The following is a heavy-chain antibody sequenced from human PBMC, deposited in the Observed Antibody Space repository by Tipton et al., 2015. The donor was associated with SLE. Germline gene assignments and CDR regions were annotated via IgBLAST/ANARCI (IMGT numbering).Heavy chain of an antibody. CDR2: VYTSGST. CDR3: ARHNFDFWSGYPGYYFDY. Sequence: TLSLTCTVSGGSINSGNYYWSWIRQPAGKGLEWIGRVYTSGSTNYNPSLKSRVTISVDTSKNQFSLKLSSVTAADTAVYYCARHNFDFWSGYPGYYFDYWGQGTLVTVSS. D-gene: IGHD3-3*01. J-gene: IGHJ4*02. CDR1: GGSINSGNYY. V-gene: IGHV4-61*02.